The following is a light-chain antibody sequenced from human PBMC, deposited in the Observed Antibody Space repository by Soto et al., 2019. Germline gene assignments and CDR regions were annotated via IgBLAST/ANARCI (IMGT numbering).Light chain of an antibody. J-gene: IGKJ5*01. Sequence: EIVMTQSPGTLSVSPGEGATLFCRASQSVRTKLAWYQQRAGQAPRLLMYGASTRATGIPDRFSGSGSGTEFTLTISSLQSEDFAVYCQQYNSWPPITFGQGTRLEIK. CDR1: QSVRTK. CDR3: QQYNSWPPIT. V-gene: IGKV3-15*01. CDR2: GAS.